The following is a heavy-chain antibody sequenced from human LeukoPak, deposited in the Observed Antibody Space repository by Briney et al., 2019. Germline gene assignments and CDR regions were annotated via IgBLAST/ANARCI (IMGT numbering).Heavy chain of an antibody. Sequence: RASQTLSLTCTVSGGSISSGGYYWSWFRQPPGKGLEWIGYIYHSGSTNYIPSLKSRVTISVDKSKNQFYLKLSSVTAADTAVYYCARRDYFDSTGYFPHWGQGTLVIVSS. CDR1: GGSISSGGYY. V-gene: IGHV4-30-2*01. CDR3: ARRDYFDSTGYFPH. CDR2: IYHSGST. D-gene: IGHD3-22*01. J-gene: IGHJ1*01.